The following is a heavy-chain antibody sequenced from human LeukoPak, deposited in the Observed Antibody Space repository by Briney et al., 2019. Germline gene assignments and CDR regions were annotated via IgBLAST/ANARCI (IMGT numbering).Heavy chain of an antibody. CDR3: ARVRVAVAGTLDYFDY. CDR2: IYYSGST. CDR1: GGSISSGDYY. D-gene: IGHD6-19*01. J-gene: IGHJ4*02. V-gene: IGHV4-30-4*01. Sequence: SETLSLTCTVSGGSISSGDYYWSWIRQPPGKGLEWIGYIYYSGSTYYNPSLKSRVTISVDTSKNQFSLELSSVTAADTAVYYCARVRVAVAGTLDYFDYWGQGTLVTVSS.